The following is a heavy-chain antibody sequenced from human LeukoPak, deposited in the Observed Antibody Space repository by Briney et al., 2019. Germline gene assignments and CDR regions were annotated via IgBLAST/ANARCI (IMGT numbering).Heavy chain of an antibody. CDR2: ISASFALT. CDR3: ARDAAQVGYFDY. V-gene: IGHV3-23*01. D-gene: IGHD1-26*01. Sequence: GGSLRLSCAAAGFTFDNYVMAWIRQAPGKGLEWVSTISASFALTYSADSVKGRFTISRDNSKSTLYLQMNSLRAEDTAVYYCARDAAQVGYFDYWGQGTLVTVSS. J-gene: IGHJ4*02. CDR1: GFTFDNYV.